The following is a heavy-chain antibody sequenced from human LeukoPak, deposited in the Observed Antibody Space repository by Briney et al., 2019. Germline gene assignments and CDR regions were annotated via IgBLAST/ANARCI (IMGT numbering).Heavy chain of an antibody. D-gene: IGHD2-15*01. CDR3: ARDVGDY. CDR1: GITFSTYW. V-gene: IGHV3-7*01. J-gene: IGHJ4*02. CDR2: IKQDGSEK. Sequence: PGGSLRLSRAASGITFSTYWMTWVRQAPGKGLEWVATIKQDGSEKYYVDSVKGRFTISRDNAKNSLYLQMNSLRAEDTAVYYCARDVGDYWGQGTLVTVSS.